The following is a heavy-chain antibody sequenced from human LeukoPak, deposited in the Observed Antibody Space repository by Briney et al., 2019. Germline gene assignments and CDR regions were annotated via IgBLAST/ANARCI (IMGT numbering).Heavy chain of an antibody. CDR2: INHSGST. D-gene: IGHD2-2*01. Sequence: PSETLSLTCAVYGGSFRGYYWSWIRQPPGKGLEWIGEINHSGSTNYNPSLKSRVTISVDTSKNQFSLKLSSVTAADTAVYYCARGQDIVVVPAAIAKPFDYWGQGTLVTVSS. CDR1: GGSFRGYY. J-gene: IGHJ4*02. V-gene: IGHV4-34*01. CDR3: ARGQDIVVVPAAIAKPFDY.